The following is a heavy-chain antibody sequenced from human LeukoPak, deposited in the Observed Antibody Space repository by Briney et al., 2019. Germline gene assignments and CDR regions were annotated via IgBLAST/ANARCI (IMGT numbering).Heavy chain of an antibody. Sequence: PSETLSLTCTVSGGSISSYYWSWIRQPAGKGLEWIGRIYTSGSTNYNPSLKSRVTMSVDTSKNQFSLRLSSVTAADTAVYYCARDTYYYGSGHYYYMDVWGKGTTVTVSS. CDR2: IYTSGST. CDR3: ARDTYYYGSGHYYYMDV. V-gene: IGHV4-4*07. J-gene: IGHJ6*03. CDR1: GGSISSYY. D-gene: IGHD3-10*01.